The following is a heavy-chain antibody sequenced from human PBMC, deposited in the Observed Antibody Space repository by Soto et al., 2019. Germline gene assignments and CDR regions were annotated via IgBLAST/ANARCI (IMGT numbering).Heavy chain of an antibody. CDR2: IYYSGST. D-gene: IGHD6-25*01. CDR1: GGSISSYY. Sequence: SETLSLTCTVSGGSISSYYWSWIRQPPWKGLEWIGYIYYSGSTNYNPSLKSRVTISVDTSKNQFSLKLSSVTAADTAVYYCARPHGGSSGWDNWFDPWGQGSLVTVSS. CDR3: ARPHGGSSGWDNWFDP. J-gene: IGHJ5*02. V-gene: IGHV4-59*01.